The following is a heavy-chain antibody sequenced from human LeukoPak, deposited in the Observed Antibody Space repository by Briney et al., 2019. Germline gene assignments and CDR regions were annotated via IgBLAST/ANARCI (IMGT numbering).Heavy chain of an antibody. CDR3: AGDDLDIVATSFDY. Sequence: PGGSLRLSCAASGFSFSTYYMSWIRQAPGKGLEWISYIGSRGTTIYYADSVKGRFTISRDNAKNSVYLQMNTLRGEDTAVYYCAGDDLDIVATSFDYWGQGTLVTVSS. D-gene: IGHD5-12*01. CDR2: IGSRGTTI. V-gene: IGHV3-11*01. CDR1: GFSFSTYY. J-gene: IGHJ4*02.